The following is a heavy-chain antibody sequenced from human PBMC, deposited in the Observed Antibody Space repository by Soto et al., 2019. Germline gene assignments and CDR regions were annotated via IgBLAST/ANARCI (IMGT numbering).Heavy chain of an antibody. Sequence: ASVKVSCKASGGTFSSYAISWVRQAPGQGLEWMGGIIPIFGTANYAQKFQGRVTITADESTSTAYMELSSLRSEDTAVYYCAGEPYYYDSSGYYLSRHWGQGTLVTVSS. CDR3: AGEPYYYDSSGYYLSRH. V-gene: IGHV1-69*13. J-gene: IGHJ4*02. CDR1: GGTFSSYA. CDR2: IIPIFGTA. D-gene: IGHD3-22*01.